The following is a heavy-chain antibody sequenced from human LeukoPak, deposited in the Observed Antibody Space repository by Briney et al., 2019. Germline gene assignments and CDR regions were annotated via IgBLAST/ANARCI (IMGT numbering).Heavy chain of an antibody. Sequence: SDTLSLTCAVSGGSISSSNWWSWVRQPPGKGLEWIGEIYHSGSTNYNPSLKSRVTISVDKSKNQFSLKLSSVTAADTAVYYCARETGILTGLDAFDIWGQGTMVTVSS. J-gene: IGHJ3*02. D-gene: IGHD3-9*01. CDR2: IYHSGST. CDR3: ARETGILTGLDAFDI. CDR1: GGSISSSNW. V-gene: IGHV4-4*02.